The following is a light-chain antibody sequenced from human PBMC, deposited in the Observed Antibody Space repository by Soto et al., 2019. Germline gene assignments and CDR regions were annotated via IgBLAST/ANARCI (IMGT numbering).Light chain of an antibody. J-gene: IGKJ4*01. Sequence: DIVMTQSQATLSVSPVNRATLSCRASQSISRDLAWYQQKPGQATRLLIFAASTRATGIPARFSGSGSGTEFTLTISSLQSEDFALYFCQQYDSRPLTFGGGTKVEIQ. CDR2: AAS. CDR1: QSISRD. CDR3: QQYDSRPLT. V-gene: IGKV3-15*01.